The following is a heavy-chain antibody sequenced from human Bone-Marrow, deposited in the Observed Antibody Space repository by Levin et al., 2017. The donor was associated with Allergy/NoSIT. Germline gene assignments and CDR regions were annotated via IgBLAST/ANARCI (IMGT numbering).Heavy chain of an antibody. D-gene: IGHD4-11*01. CDR1: GFYFRMYP. CDR2: VSHDGTNQ. Sequence: PGGSLRLSCTASGFYFRMYPIHWVRQAPGKGLEWVALVSHDGTNQLYADSVKGRFTVSRDNAHDRASLNMNSLGPEDTALYFCVRSQTAVSSHNFDMDVWGRGTMVTVSS. V-gene: IGHV3-30*04. J-gene: IGHJ6*02. CDR3: VRSQTAVSSHNFDMDV.